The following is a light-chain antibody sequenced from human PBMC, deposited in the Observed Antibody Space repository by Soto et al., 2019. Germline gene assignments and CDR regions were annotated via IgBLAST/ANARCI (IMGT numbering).Light chain of an antibody. Sequence: QSVLTQPPSTSGTPGQRGTIFCSGSSSNIGSNYVYWYQQLPGTAPKLLIYSNNQRPSGVPDRFSGSKSGTSVSLAIGGLRSEDEADYYCAAWDDSLSGGVFGGGTKLTVL. CDR3: AAWDDSLSGGV. J-gene: IGLJ3*02. CDR2: SNN. CDR1: SSNIGSNY. V-gene: IGLV1-47*02.